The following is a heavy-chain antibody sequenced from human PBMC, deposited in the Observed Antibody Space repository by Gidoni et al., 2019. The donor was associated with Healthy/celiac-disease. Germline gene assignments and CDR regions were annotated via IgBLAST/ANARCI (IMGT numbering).Heavy chain of an antibody. CDR1: GFTFSSYG. CDR3: ARDGGGPYCSSTSCPYYYYGMDV. CDR2: IWYDGSNK. Sequence: QVQLVESGGGVVQPGRSLRLSCAASGFTFSSYGMHWVRRAPGKGLEWVAVIWYDGSNKYYADSVKGRFTISRDNSKNTLYLQMNSLRAEDTAVYYCARDGGGPYCSSTSCPYYYYGMDVWGQGTTVTVSS. D-gene: IGHD2-2*01. J-gene: IGHJ6*02. V-gene: IGHV3-33*01.